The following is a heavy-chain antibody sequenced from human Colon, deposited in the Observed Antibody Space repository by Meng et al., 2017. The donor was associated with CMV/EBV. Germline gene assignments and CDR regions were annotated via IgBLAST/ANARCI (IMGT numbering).Heavy chain of an antibody. CDR3: ARGGFCNGGSCLYYFDY. J-gene: IGHJ4*02. CDR1: YPFIAYA. V-gene: IGHV1-18*01. CDR2: ISAYNAST. D-gene: IGHD2-15*01. Sequence: YPFIAYAITGVRQAPGQGLGWMGWISAYNASTNYAQKLQGRVTMTTDTSTSTTYMELRSLRSDDTAVYYCARGGFCNGGSCLYYFDYWGQGTLVTVSS.